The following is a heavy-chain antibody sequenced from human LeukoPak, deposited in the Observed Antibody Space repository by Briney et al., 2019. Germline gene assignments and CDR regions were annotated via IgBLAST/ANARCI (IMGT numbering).Heavy chain of an antibody. Sequence: GGSLRLSCVASGLTFSNYWMHWVRQAPGKGVVWVSRINTDGSTTNYADSVKGRFTISRDNAKNTLYLQMNSLRVEDTAVYYCASAGSYRHDYWGHGTLVTVSS. CDR1: GLTFSNYW. CDR2: INTDGSTT. V-gene: IGHV3-74*01. J-gene: IGHJ4*01. D-gene: IGHD3-16*02. CDR3: ASAGSYRHDY.